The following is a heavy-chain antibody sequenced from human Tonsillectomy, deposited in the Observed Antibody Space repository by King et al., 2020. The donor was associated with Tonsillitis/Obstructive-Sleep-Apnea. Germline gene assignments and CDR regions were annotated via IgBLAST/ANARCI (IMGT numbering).Heavy chain of an antibody. V-gene: IGHV5-10-1*03. CDR2: IDPSDSYT. Sequence: VQLVESGAEVKKPGESLRISCKGSGYTFTSYWITWVRQRPGKGLEWMGRIDPSDSYTNFSPSFQGHVTISADKSINTAYLQWSTLKASDTAMYYCARHSEYSYDSSDYLHAFDIWGQGTMVPVSS. J-gene: IGHJ3*02. D-gene: IGHD3-22*01. CDR3: ARHSEYSYDSSDYLHAFDI. CDR1: GYTFTSYW.